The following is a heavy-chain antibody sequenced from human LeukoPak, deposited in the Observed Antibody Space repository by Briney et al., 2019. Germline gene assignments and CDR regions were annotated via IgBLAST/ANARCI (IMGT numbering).Heavy chain of an antibody. D-gene: IGHD3-16*01. CDR1: GFTFSSYA. V-gene: IGHV3-23*01. Sequence: GGSLRLSCAASGFTFSSYAMSWVRQAPGKGLEWVSAISGSGGSTYYADSVKGRFTISRDNSKNTLYLQMNSLRAEDAAVYYCAKRGQNDYVWGSYPYYWGQGTLVTVSS. CDR2: ISGSGGST. J-gene: IGHJ4*02. CDR3: AKRGQNDYVWGSYPYY.